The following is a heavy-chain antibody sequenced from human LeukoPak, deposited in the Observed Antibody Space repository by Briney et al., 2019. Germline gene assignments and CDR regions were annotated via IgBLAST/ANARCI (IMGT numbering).Heavy chain of an antibody. Sequence: GGSLRLSCAASGFTFSSYSMNWVRQAPGKGLEWVSSISSSSSYIYYADSVKGRFTISRDNAKNSLYLQMNSLRAEDTAVYYCARAGWLRFVTVYDYWGQGTLVTVSS. CDR2: ISSSSSYI. CDR1: GFTFSSYS. D-gene: IGHD5-12*01. V-gene: IGHV3-21*01. J-gene: IGHJ4*02. CDR3: ARAGWLRFVTVYDY.